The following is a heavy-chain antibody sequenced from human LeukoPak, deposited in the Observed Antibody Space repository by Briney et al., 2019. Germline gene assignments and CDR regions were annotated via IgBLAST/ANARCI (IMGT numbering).Heavy chain of an antibody. Sequence: SVKVSCKASGGTFSSYAISWVRQAPGQGLEWMGGIIPIFGTANYAQKFQGRVTITADKSTSTAYMELSSLRSEDTAVYYCAREAVTIFGVVRTQTTKLPHRFDPWGQGTLVTVSS. J-gene: IGHJ5*02. V-gene: IGHV1-69*06. CDR2: IIPIFGTA. CDR3: AREAVTIFGVVRTQTTKLPHRFDP. CDR1: GGTFSSYA. D-gene: IGHD3-3*01.